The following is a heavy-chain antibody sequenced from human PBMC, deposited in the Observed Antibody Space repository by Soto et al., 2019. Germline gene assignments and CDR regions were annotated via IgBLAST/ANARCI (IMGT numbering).Heavy chain of an antibody. J-gene: IGHJ4*02. D-gene: IGHD2-15*01. Sequence: GGSLRLSCAASGFTFSSYGMHWVRQAPGKGLEWVAVIWYDGSNKYYADSVKGRFTISRDNSKNTLYLQMNSLRAEDTAVYYCAREATSKYCSGGSCQYYFDYWGQGTLVTVSS. V-gene: IGHV3-33*01. CDR2: IWYDGSNK. CDR3: AREATSKYCSGGSCQYYFDY. CDR1: GFTFSSYG.